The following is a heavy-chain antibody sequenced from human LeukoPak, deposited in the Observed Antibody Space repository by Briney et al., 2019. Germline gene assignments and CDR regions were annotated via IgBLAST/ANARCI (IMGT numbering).Heavy chain of an antibody. J-gene: IGHJ4*02. V-gene: IGHV7-4-1*02. CDR3: ARTKYSSSCWGSDY. CDR1: GYTFTNYA. CDR2: INTNTGNP. D-gene: IGHD6-6*01. Sequence: ASVKVSCKASGYTFTNYAVNWVRQAPGQGLEWMGWINTNTGNPTYAQDFTGRFVFSLDTSVSTAYLQISSLKAEDTAVYYCARTKYSSSCWGSDYWGQGTLVTVSS.